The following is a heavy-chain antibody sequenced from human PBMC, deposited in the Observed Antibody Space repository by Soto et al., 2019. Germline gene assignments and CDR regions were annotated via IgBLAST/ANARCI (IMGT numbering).Heavy chain of an antibody. D-gene: IGHD6-13*01. Sequence: GGSLRLSCAASGFTFDYYAMHWVRQSPGKGLEWVSGISWNSGSIGYADSVKGRFTISRDNAKNSLYLQMNSLRAEDTALYYCAKDMQQLVRRHYYYYGMDVWGQGTTVTVSS. CDR1: GFTFDYYA. CDR2: ISWNSGSI. CDR3: AKDMQQLVRRHYYYYGMDV. J-gene: IGHJ6*02. V-gene: IGHV3-9*01.